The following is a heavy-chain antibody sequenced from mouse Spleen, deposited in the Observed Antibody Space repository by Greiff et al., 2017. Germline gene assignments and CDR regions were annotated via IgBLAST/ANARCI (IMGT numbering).Heavy chain of an antibody. CDR2: IWRGGST. J-gene: IGHJ4*01. CDR1: GFSFTSYG. Sequence: QVQLQQSGPGLVQPSQSLSITCTVSGFSFTSYGVHWVRQSPGKGLEWLGVIWRGGSTDYNAAFLFRLSISKDNSKSQVFFLMNSLQADDTAIYYCTSLLYDYGAMDYWGQGTSVTVSS. D-gene: IGHD2-4*01. V-gene: IGHV2-2*01. CDR3: TSLLYDYGAMDY.